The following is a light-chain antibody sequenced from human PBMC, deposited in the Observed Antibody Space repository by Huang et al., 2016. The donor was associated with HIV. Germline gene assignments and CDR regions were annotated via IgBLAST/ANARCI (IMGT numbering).Light chain of an antibody. CDR1: QSVSSY. J-gene: IGKJ5*01. CDR2: DAS. Sequence: EIVLTQSPATLSLSPGERATLSCRACQSVSSYLAWYQQKPGQAPRLFIYDASNRATGIPARFSGSGSGTDFTLTISSLEPEDFAVYYCQQRSNWPITFGQGTRLEIK. V-gene: IGKV3-11*01. CDR3: QQRSNWPIT.